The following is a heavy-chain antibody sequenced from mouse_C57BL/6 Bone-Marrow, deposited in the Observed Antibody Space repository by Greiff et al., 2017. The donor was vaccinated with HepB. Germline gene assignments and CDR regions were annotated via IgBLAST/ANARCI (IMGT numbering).Heavy chain of an antibody. V-gene: IGHV5-12*01. D-gene: IGHD2-4*01. J-gene: IGHJ3*01. CDR2: ISNGGGSN. Sequence: EVMLVESGGGLVQPGGSLKLSCAASGFTFSDYYMYWVRQTPEKRLEWVAYISNGGGSNYYPDTVKGRFTISRDNAKNTLYLQMSRLKSEDTAMYYGARYDYYDDYWGQGTLVTVSA. CDR1: GFTFSDYY. CDR3: ARYDYYDDY.